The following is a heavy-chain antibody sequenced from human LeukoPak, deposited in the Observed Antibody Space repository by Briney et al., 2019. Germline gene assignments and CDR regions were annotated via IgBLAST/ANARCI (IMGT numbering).Heavy chain of an antibody. J-gene: IGHJ4*02. V-gene: IGHV4-61*02. CDR2: IYTSGST. CDR3: AGFRRRRDGYNFPDY. Sequence: SETLSLTCTVSGGSISSGSYYWSWIRQPAGKGLEWIGRIYTSGSTNYNPSLKSRVTISVDTSKNQFSLKLSSVTAADTAVYYCAGFRRRRDGYNFPDYWGQGTLVTVSS. CDR1: GGSISSGSYY. D-gene: IGHD5-24*01.